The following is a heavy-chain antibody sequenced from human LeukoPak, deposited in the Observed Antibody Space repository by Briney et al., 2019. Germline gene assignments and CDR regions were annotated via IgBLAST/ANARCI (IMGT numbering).Heavy chain of an antibody. J-gene: IGHJ5*02. CDR1: GYSISSGYQ. D-gene: IGHD2-2*01. CDR2: IYHRGRP. Sequence: ETLSLTCGLSGYSISSGYQWAWIRQSPGKGLEWIGSIYHRGRPHHNPSLKSRVTISVETSKNQFSLNMYSVTAADTAVYYCARDPRWLTPDCTGTSCYENYFDPWGQGTLVTVSS. CDR3: ARDPRWLTPDCTGTSCYENYFDP. V-gene: IGHV4-38-2*02.